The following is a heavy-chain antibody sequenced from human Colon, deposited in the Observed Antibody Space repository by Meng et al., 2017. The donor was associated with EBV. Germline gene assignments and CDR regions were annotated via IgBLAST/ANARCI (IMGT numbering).Heavy chain of an antibody. CDR2: IHHSGSA. CDR1: GGSMSSGNYY. J-gene: IGHJ4*02. CDR3: ASFDHIPRRNYFDY. D-gene: IGHD2-21*01. Sequence: QVQLPESGPGLVEPSQTLSRPCTGDGGSMSSGNYYWSWIRQPPGKGLEWIGYIHHSGSAYYNPSLKSRVSISVDTSKNQFSLNLNSMTAADTAVYYCASFDHIPRRNYFDYWGQGTLVTVSS. V-gene: IGHV4-30-4*01.